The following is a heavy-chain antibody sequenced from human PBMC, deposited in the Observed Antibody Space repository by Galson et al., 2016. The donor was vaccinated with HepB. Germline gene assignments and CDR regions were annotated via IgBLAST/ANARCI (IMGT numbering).Heavy chain of an antibody. V-gene: IGHV3-7*04. D-gene: IGHD3-16*01. Sequence: SLRLSCAASGFTFSSYWMTWVRQAPGKGLEWVANIKPDGSEKYSVDSVKGRFTISRDNAKNSLYLQMNSLRVEDTAVYYCGGGTTWFAGVWGHGTLVAVSS. CDR1: GFTFSSYW. CDR2: IKPDGSEK. J-gene: IGHJ4*01. CDR3: GGGTTWFAGV.